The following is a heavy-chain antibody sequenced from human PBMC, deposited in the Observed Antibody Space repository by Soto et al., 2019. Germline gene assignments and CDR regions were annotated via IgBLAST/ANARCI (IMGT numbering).Heavy chain of an antibody. CDR1: GFHFSSYS. D-gene: IGHD3-22*01. J-gene: IGHJ4*02. CDR3: AKGRSYDSSGYYSY. V-gene: IGHV3-23*01. Sequence: GGSLSLSCAASGFHFSSYSMSWVRQAPGKGLEWVSAISGSAGSTYYADSVKGRFTISRDNSKNTLYLQMNSLRAEDTAVYYCAKGRSYDSSGYYSYWGQGILVTVSS. CDR2: ISGSAGST.